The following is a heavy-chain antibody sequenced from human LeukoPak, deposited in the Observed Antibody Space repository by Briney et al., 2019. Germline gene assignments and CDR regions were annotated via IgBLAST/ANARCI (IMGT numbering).Heavy chain of an antibody. D-gene: IGHD2-2*01. J-gene: IGHJ4*02. CDR3: AKLEPYCSSTSCSEPKQTDDFDY. V-gene: IGHV3-30*02. CDR2: IRYDGSNK. CDR1: GFTFSSYG. Sequence: GGSLRLSWAASGFTFSSYGMHWVSQAPGKGLEWVAFIRYDGSNKYYADSVKGRFTISRDNSKNTLYLQMNSLRAEDTAVYYCAKLEPYCSSTSCSEPKQTDDFDYWGQGTLVTVSS.